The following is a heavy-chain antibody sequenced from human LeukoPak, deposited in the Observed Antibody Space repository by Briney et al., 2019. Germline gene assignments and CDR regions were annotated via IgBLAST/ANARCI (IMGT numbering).Heavy chain of an antibody. CDR2: IGTSGSTI. J-gene: IGHJ5*02. Sequence: GGSPRLSCAASGFTFSSYSMNWVRQAPGKGLEWVSYIGTSGSTIYYADSVKGRFTISRDNAKNSLSLQMNSLRAEDTAVYYCARGPPLFDPWGQGTLVTVSS. CDR3: ARGPPLFDP. CDR1: GFTFSSYS. V-gene: IGHV3-48*01.